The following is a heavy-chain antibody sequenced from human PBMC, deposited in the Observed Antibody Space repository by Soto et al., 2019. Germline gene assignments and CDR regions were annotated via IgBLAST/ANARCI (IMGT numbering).Heavy chain of an antibody. D-gene: IGHD6-13*01. CDR1: GFTFSSYG. Sequence: GCLRLSCAASGFTFSSYGMHWVRQAPGKGLEWVAVIWYDGSNKYYADSVKGRFTISRDNSKNTLYLQMNSLRAEDTAVYYCARVGAAGTWPPNNWFDPWGQGTLVTVSS. CDR2: IWYDGSNK. J-gene: IGHJ5*02. CDR3: ARVGAAGTWPPNNWFDP. V-gene: IGHV3-33*01.